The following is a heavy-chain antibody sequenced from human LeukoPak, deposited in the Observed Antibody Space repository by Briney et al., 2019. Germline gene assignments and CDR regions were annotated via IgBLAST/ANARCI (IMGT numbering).Heavy chain of an antibody. CDR2: IYYSGST. CDR1: GGSISTDY. J-gene: IGHJ4*02. CDR3: ARGPLGIQLWLFHY. V-gene: IGHV4-59*01. D-gene: IGHD5-18*01. Sequence: PSETLSLTCTVSGGSISTDYWSWIRQPPGKGLEWIGYIYYSGSTNYNPSLKSRVTILGDTSKNQFSLKLSSVTAADTAVYYCARGPLGIQLWLFHYWGQGTLVTVSS.